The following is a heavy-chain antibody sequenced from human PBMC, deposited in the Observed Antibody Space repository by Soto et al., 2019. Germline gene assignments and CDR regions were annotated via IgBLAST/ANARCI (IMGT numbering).Heavy chain of an antibody. D-gene: IGHD2-8*01. CDR3: TTDDECTNVVCYTYYHYGMDV. J-gene: IGHJ6*02. CDR1: GFTFSNAW. Sequence: GGSLRLSCAASGFTFSNAWMNWVRQAPGKGLEWVGRIKSKTDGGTTDYAAPVKGRFTISRDDSKKTLYLQMNSLKTEDTAVYYCTTDDECTNVVCYTYYHYGMDVWGQGTTVTVSS. CDR2: IKSKTDGGTT. V-gene: IGHV3-15*07.